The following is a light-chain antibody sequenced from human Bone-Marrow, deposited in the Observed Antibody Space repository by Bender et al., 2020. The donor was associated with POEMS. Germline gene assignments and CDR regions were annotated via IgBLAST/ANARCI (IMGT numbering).Light chain of an antibody. CDR3: SSYTRTNTLV. CDR1: SSDVGANNF. CDR2: DVS. J-gene: IGLJ3*02. V-gene: IGLV2-14*03. Sequence: QSALTQPASVSGSPGQSITISCSGTSSDVGANNFVSWYQQHPGKAPKLMIYDVSNRPSGVSNRFSGSKSGNTASLTVSGLQAEDEADYYCSSYTRTNTLVFGGGTKLTVL.